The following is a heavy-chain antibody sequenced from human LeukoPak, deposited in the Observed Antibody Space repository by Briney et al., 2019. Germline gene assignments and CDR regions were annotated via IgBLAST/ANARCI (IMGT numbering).Heavy chain of an antibody. Sequence: GGSLRLSCAASGFTFSSYAMGWVRQAPGKGLEWVSAISGSGGSTYYADSVKGRFTISRDNSKNTLYLQMNSLRAEDTAVYYCAKDRPHIVVVPYGMDVWGQGTTVTVSS. J-gene: IGHJ6*02. V-gene: IGHV3-23*01. CDR2: ISGSGGST. D-gene: IGHD2-2*01. CDR3: AKDRPHIVVVPYGMDV. CDR1: GFTFSSYA.